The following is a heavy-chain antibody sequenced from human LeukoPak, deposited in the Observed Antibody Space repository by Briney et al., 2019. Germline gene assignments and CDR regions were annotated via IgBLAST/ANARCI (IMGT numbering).Heavy chain of an antibody. D-gene: IGHD2/OR15-2a*01. CDR2: IYYSGIT. CDR1: GDSISSYY. J-gene: IGHJ4*02. Sequence: SETLSLTCTVSGDSISSYYWYWFRQPPGKELEWIACIYYSGITHYNPSLKSRVTISLHTSKNQFSLRLSSVTAADTAVYYCAREGIVRTYDQWGQGTLVTVSS. V-gene: IGHV4-59*12. CDR3: AREGIVRTYDQ.